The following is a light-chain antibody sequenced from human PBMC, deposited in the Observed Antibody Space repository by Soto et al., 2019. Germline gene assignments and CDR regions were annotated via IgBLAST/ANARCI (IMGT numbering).Light chain of an antibody. CDR3: QRYNNWTIFN. J-gene: IGKJ3*01. Sequence: EIVMTQSPATLSVSPGERATLSCRASQSVDINLAWYQQKPGQAPRHLIFGASTRATGAPARICGSRSETAFSLTISCLQSEDFAVYYCQRYNNWTIFNFGPGTKVDIK. V-gene: IGKV3-15*01. CDR1: QSVDIN. CDR2: GAS.